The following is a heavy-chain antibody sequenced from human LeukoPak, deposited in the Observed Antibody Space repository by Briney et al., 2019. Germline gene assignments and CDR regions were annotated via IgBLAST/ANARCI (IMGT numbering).Heavy chain of an antibody. Sequence: ASVKVSCKASGYTFTSYDINWVRQATGQGLEWMGWMNPNSGNTGYAQKFQGRVTMTRNTSISTAYMELSSLRSEDTAVYYCARVAARSYCSSTSCHGYYYYYMDVWGKGTTVTVSS. V-gene: IGHV1-8*01. CDR1: GYTFTSYD. CDR2: MNPNSGNT. J-gene: IGHJ6*03. D-gene: IGHD2-2*01. CDR3: ARVAARSYCSSTSCHGYYYYYMDV.